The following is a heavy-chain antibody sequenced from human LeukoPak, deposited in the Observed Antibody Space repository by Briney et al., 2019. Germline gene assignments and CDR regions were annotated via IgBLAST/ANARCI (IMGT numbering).Heavy chain of an antibody. CDR1: GGSFSDYY. Sequence: SETLSLTCDVYGGSFSDYYWSWIRQPPGKGLEWLGEINHSGSTNYNPSLKSRVTISVDTSKNQFSLKLSSVTAADTAVYYCARWLRGIAEEDGMDVWGQGATVAVSS. CDR3: ARWLRGIAEEDGMDV. V-gene: IGHV4-34*01. CDR2: INHSGST. J-gene: IGHJ6*02. D-gene: IGHD6-13*01.